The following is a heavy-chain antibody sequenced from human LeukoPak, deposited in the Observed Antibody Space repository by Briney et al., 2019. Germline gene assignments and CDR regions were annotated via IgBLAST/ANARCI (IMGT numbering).Heavy chain of an antibody. CDR1: GYTFTGYY. CDR3: ARVPLFGVVTIDY. Sequence: GASVKVSCKASGYTFTGYYMHWVRQAPGQGLEWMGWINPNSGGTNYAQKFQGRVTMTRDTSISTAYMELNSLSSDDTAVYYCARVPLFGVVTIDYWGQGSLVTVSS. CDR2: INPNSGGT. V-gene: IGHV1-2*02. D-gene: IGHD3-3*01. J-gene: IGHJ4*02.